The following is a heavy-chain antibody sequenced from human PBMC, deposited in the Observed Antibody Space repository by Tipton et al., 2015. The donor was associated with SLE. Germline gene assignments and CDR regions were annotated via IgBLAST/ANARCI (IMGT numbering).Heavy chain of an antibody. J-gene: IGHJ5*02. CDR1: GDTLTNYH. CDR3: ARELTTMTTGWFDL. D-gene: IGHD4-17*01. CDR2: FSD. Sequence: QSGAEVKKPGASVKVSCKASGDTLTNYHMHWFRQAPGQGLEWMGMFSDEKFQGRLTMTWDTSSSTAYMELSSLRSEDTAVFYCARELTTMTTGWFDLWGQGTLVTVSS. V-gene: IGHV1-46*01.